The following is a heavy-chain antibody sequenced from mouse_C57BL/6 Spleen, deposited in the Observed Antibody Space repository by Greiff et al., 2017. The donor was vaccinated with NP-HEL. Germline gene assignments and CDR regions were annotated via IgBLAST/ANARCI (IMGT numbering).Heavy chain of an antibody. CDR2: IYPRSGNT. CDR3: ARGPDSSGFDY. CDR1: GYTFTSYG. D-gene: IGHD3-2*02. Sequence: QVQLQQSGAELARPGASVKLSCKASGYTFTSYGISWVKQRTGQGLEWIGEIYPRSGNTYYDEKFKGKATLTADKSSSTAYMELRSLTSEDSAVYFCARGPDSSGFDYWGQGTTLTVSS. V-gene: IGHV1-81*01. J-gene: IGHJ2*01.